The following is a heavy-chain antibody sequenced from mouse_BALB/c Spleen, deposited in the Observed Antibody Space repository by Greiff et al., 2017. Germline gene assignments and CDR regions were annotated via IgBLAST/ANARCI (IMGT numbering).Heavy chain of an antibody. J-gene: IGHJ3*01. V-gene: IGHV5-4*02. D-gene: IGHD1-2*01. Sequence: EVQVVESGGGLVKPGGSLKLSCAASGFTFSDYYMYWVRQTPEKRLEWVATISDGGSYTYYPDSVKGRFTISRDNAKNNLYLQMSSLKSEDTAMYYCARGAFTTATSFAYWGQGTLVTVSA. CDR3: ARGAFTTATSFAY. CDR2: ISDGGSYT. CDR1: GFTFSDYY.